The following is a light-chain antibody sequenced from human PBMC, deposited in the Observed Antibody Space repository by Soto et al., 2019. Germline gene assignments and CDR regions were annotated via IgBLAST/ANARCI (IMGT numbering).Light chain of an antibody. CDR1: DSNIGSFT. CDR2: TTY. V-gene: IGLV1-44*01. Sequence: QSVLTQPPSASGTPVQRVTISCSGSDSNIGSFTVHWYQQVPGTAPKPLIHTTYQRPSGVPDRFSGSKSGTSGSLAISGLQPEDEADYYCASWDDSLSGFVFGTGTKVTVL. CDR3: ASWDDSLSGFV. J-gene: IGLJ1*01.